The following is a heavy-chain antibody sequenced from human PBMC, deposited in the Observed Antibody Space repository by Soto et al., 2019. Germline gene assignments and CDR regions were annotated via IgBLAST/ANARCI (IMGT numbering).Heavy chain of an antibody. V-gene: IGHV1-18*01. CDR2: ISAYNDHT. CDR3: ARGTYFDY. CDR1: GYIMTTYG. Sequence: QVQLVQSGTEVKKPGASVKVSCKASGYIMTTYGVIWVRQAPGQGLEWVGWISAYNDHTNYAQKFQGRVTMPTHTSTSTAYMELRSLRSDDTAVYYCARGTYFDYWGQGTLVTVSS. D-gene: IGHD1-1*01. J-gene: IGHJ4*02.